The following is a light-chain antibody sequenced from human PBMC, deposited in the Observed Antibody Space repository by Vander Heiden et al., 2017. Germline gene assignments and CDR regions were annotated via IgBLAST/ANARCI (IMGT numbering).Light chain of an antibody. J-gene: IGLJ2*01. CDR3: HVWDSLSDHVV. CDR1: NIESNS. Sequence: SVLTQPPSVAVAPRETARITCGGDNIESNSVNWYQQRPGRAPVLVVFDDSDRPSGIPERFSGSNSLNTATLTISRVEGGDEADYYCHVWDSLSDHVVFGGGTKLTVL. V-gene: IGLV3-21*02. CDR2: DDS.